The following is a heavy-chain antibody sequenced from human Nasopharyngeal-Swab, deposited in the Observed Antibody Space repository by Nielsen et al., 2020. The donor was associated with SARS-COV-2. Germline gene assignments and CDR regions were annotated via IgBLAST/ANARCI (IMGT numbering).Heavy chain of an antibody. Sequence: ASVKVSCKASGYTFTCYYMHWVRQAPGQGLEWMGRINPNSGGTNYAQKFQGRVTMTRDTSISTAYMELSRLRSDDTAVYYCARRYSSGSRGGLDYWGQGTLVTVSS. D-gene: IGHD6-19*01. V-gene: IGHV1-2*06. CDR2: INPNSGGT. CDR1: GYTFTCYY. CDR3: ARRYSSGSRGGLDY. J-gene: IGHJ4*02.